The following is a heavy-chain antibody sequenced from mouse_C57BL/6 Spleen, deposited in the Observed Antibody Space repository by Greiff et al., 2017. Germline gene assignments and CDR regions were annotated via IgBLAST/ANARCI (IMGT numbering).Heavy chain of an antibody. CDR2: IDPSGSST. D-gene: IGHD2-12*01. V-gene: IGHV1-50*01. CDR1: GYTFTSYW. CDR3: ARLRRGGYYAMDY. Sequence: QVQLQQPGAELVKPGASVKLSCKASGYTFTSYWMQWVKQRPGQGLEWIGEIDPSGSSTNYNQKFKGKATLTVDTSSSTAYMQLSSLTSEDSAVYYCARLRRGGYYAMDYWGQGTSVTVSS. J-gene: IGHJ4*01.